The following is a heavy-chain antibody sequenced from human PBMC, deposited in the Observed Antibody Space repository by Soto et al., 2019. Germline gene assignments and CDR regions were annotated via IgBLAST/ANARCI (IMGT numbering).Heavy chain of an antibody. D-gene: IGHD3-16*01. V-gene: IGHV4-59*01. CDR3: ARGLPPNGFGSSFDY. J-gene: IGHJ4*02. CDR1: GGSISSYY. CDR2: IYYSGST. Sequence: LSLTCTVSGGSISSYYWSWIRQPPGKGLEWIGYIYYSGSTNYNPSLKSRVTISVDTSKNQFSLKLSSVTAADTAVYYCARGLPPNGFGSSFDYWGQGTLVTVSS.